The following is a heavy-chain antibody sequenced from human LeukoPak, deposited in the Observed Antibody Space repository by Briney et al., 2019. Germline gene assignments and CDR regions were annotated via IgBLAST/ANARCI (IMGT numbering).Heavy chain of an antibody. CDR3: ARGGLLWFGESTHYYYMDV. D-gene: IGHD3-10*01. CDR1: GFTFSSYA. CDR2: ISSSSSYI. V-gene: IGHV3-21*01. Sequence: GGSLRLSCAASGFTFSSYAMSWVRQAPGKGLEWVSSISSSSSYIYYADSVKGRFTISRDNAKNSLYLQMNSLRAEDTAVYYCARGGLLWFGESTHYYYMDVWGKGTTVTISS. J-gene: IGHJ6*03.